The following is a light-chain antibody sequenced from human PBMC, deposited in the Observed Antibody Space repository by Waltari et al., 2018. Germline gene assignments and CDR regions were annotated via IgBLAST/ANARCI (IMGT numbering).Light chain of an antibody. CDR1: SSDIGVYNH. J-gene: IGLJ1*01. CDR3: SSYTTSISYV. CDR2: DVT. V-gene: IGLV2-14*03. Sequence: QSALTQPASVSGSPGQSNTISCTGTSSDIGVYNHVSWYQQHPGKAPKLMIYDVTNRPSGVSDRFSGSKSDYTASLTISGLQAEDEADYYCSSYTTSISYVFGTGTRVTVL.